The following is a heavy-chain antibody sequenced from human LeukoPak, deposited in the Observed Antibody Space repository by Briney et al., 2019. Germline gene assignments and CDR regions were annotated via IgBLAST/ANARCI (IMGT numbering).Heavy chain of an antibody. CDR2: IYPGDSDT. Sequence: GESLKISCKGSGYSYSDYWIGWVRQMTGKGLEWMGIIYPGDSDTRYSPSFQGQVTISADKSISTAYLQWISLKASDTAIYYCARAYRSHNSDYYNFDYWGQGTLVTVSS. D-gene: IGHD2-21*02. CDR3: ARAYRSHNSDYYNFDY. CDR1: GYSYSDYW. J-gene: IGHJ4*02. V-gene: IGHV5-51*01.